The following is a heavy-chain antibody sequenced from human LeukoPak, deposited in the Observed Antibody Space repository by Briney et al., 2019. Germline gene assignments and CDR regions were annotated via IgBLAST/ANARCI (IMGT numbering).Heavy chain of an antibody. J-gene: IGHJ6*03. Sequence: SETLSLTCTVSGYSISRGYYWGWIRQPPGKGLEWIGNIYHSGNTYYNPSLKSRVTISVDTSKHQFSLKLSSVTAADTAVYYCARRVGDSSGYYYYYYYYMDVWGKGTTVTISS. CDR3: ARRVGDSSGYYYYYYYYMDV. CDR1: GYSISRGYY. V-gene: IGHV4-38-2*02. D-gene: IGHD3-22*01. CDR2: IYHSGNT.